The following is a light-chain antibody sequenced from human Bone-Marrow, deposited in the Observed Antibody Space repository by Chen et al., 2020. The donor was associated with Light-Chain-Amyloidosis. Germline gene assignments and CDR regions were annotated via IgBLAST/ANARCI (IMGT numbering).Light chain of an antibody. V-gene: IGLV3-25*03. CDR3: QSADSSGTYEVI. Sequence: SYELTQPPSVSVSPGQTASITCSGDDLPTKYAYWYQHQPGQAPVLVIHRDTERPSGISERFSGSSSGTTATLTISGVQAEDEADYHCQSADSSGTYEVIFGGGTKLTVL. J-gene: IGLJ2*01. CDR1: DLPTKY. CDR2: RDT.